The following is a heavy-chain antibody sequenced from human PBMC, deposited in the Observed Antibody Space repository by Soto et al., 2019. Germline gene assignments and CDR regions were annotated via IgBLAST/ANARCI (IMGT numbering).Heavy chain of an antibody. CDR3: ARECSGGSCYPAAFDL. J-gene: IGHJ3*01. CDR2: ISYDGSNK. V-gene: IGHV3-30-3*01. D-gene: IGHD2-15*01. CDR1: GFTFSSYA. Sequence: GGSLRLSCAASGFTFSSYAMHWVRQAPGKGLEWVAVISYDGSNKYYADSVKGRFTISRDNSKNTLYLQMNSLRAEDTAVYYCARECSGGSCYPAAFDLWGQGTMVTVS.